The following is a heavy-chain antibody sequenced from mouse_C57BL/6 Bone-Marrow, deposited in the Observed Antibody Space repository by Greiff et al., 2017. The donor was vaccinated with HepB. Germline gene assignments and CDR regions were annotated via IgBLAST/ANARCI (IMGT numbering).Heavy chain of an antibody. J-gene: IGHJ1*03. CDR3: AREGEYDGYFYWYFDV. Sequence: EVKLVESGGGLVKPGGSLKLSCAASGFTFSSYAMSWVRQTPEKRLEWVATISDGGSYTYYPDNVKGRFTISRDNAKNNLYLQMRHLKSEDTAMYYCAREGEYDGYFYWYFDVWGTGTTVTVSS. CDR1: GFTFSSYA. D-gene: IGHD2-3*01. V-gene: IGHV5-4*01. CDR2: ISDGGSYT.